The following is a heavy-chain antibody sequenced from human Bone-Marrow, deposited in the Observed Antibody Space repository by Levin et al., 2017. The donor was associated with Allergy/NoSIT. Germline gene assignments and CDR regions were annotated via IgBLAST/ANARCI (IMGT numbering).Heavy chain of an antibody. V-gene: IGHV3-13*04. D-gene: IGHD3-9*01. J-gene: IGHJ6*03. Sequence: PGGSLRLSCAASGFTFSSYDMHWVRQATGKGLEWVSAIGTAGDTYYPGSVKGRFTISRENAKNPLYLQMNGLRAGDTAVYYCARAGLDYDILTGLRHYYYMDVWGKGTTVTVSS. CDR2: IGTAGDT. CDR3: ARAGLDYDILTGLRHYYYMDV. CDR1: GFTFSSYD.